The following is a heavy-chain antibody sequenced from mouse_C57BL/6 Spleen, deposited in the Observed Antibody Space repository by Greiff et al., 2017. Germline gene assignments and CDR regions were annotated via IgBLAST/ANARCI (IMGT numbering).Heavy chain of an antibody. Sequence: VQGVESGAELVKPGASVKISCKASGYAFSSYWMNWVKQRPGKGLEWIGQIYPGDGDTNYNGKFKGKATLTADKSSSTAYMQLSSLTSEDSAVYFCASEVTGPYAMDYWGQGTSVTVSS. CDR2: IYPGDGDT. V-gene: IGHV1-80*01. CDR3: ASEVTGPYAMDY. CDR1: GYAFSSYW. D-gene: IGHD2-1*01. J-gene: IGHJ4*01.